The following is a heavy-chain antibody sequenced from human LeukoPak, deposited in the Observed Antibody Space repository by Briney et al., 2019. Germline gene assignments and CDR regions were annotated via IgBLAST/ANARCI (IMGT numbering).Heavy chain of an antibody. CDR2: IYHSGST. J-gene: IGHJ5*02. D-gene: IGHD2-2*01. Sequence: PSGTLSLTCAVSGGSISSSNWWSWVRQPPGKGLEWIGEIYHSGSTNYNPSLKSRVTISVDTSKNQFSLKLSSVTAADTAVYYCARGYCSSTSCSRFDPWGQGTLVTVSS. CDR3: ARGYCSSTSCSRFDP. CDR1: GGSISSSNW. V-gene: IGHV4-4*02.